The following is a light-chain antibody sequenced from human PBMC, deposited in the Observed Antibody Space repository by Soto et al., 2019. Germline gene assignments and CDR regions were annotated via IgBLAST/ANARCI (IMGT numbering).Light chain of an antibody. CDR1: QSVSSY. CDR3: QQYGRSPGLFT. CDR2: DAS. J-gene: IGKJ3*01. Sequence: EIVLTQSPATLSLSPGERATLSCRASQSVSSYLAWYQQKPGQAPRLLIYDASNRATGIPARFSGSGSGTDFTLTISRLEPEDFAVYYCQQYGRSPGLFTFGPGTKVHIK. V-gene: IGKV3-11*01.